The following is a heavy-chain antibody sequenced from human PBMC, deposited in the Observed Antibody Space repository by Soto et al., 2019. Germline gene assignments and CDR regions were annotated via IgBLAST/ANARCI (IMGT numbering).Heavy chain of an antibody. CDR3: VRDRDSDTWPSRDV. CDR1: GYSVTRNG. CDR2: ISAKNGDT. V-gene: IGHV1-18*01. J-gene: IGHJ6*02. D-gene: IGHD1-26*01. Sequence: QVHLVQSGAELKKPGASVRVSCKASGYSVTRNGISWVRQAPGHGLQWMGWISAKNGDTNYAQTFQGRVIMTTDTSTSTADMELRSLRSDDTAVYYCVRDRDSDTWPSRDVWGQGTTVTVSS.